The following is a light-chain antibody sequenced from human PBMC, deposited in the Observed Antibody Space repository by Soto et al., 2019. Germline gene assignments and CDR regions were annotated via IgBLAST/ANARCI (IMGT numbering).Light chain of an antibody. CDR1: QSVSSN. V-gene: IGKV3-15*01. CDR3: QQYNNWPPWT. CDR2: GAS. J-gene: IGKJ1*01. Sequence: EIVMTQSPATLSVSPGERATLSCRASQSVSSNLAGYQQKPGQAPSRLIYGASTRATAITARFSGSGSGTEFTLTISSLQYEDFAVYYCQQYNNWPPWTFGQGTKVEIK.